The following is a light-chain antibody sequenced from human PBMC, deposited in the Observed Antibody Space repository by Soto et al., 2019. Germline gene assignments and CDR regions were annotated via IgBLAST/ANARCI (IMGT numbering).Light chain of an antibody. CDR3: QQYNSYSPYT. CDR2: QAS. CDR1: QTISSW. Sequence: DIQMTQSPSTLSASVGDRVTITCRASQTISSWLAWYQQRPGKAPKLLVYQASSLESGVPSRFSGGGSGTEFTLTISSLQPDDFVTYYCQQYNSYSPYTFGQGTKLEIK. V-gene: IGKV1-5*03. J-gene: IGKJ2*01.